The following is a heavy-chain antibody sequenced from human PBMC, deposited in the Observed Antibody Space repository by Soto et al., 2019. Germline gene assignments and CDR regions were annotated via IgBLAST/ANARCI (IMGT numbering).Heavy chain of an antibody. CDR2: ISTTSSPI. J-gene: IGHJ4*02. D-gene: IGHD2-15*01. Sequence: PGGSLRLSGAASGFTFSSYSMNWVRQAPENGLEWISYISTTSSPIYYADSVKGRFTISRDNAKNSLFLQINSLRDEDTAVYYCARKGVAFDYWGQGALVTVSS. CDR1: GFTFSSYS. CDR3: ARKGVAFDY. V-gene: IGHV3-48*02.